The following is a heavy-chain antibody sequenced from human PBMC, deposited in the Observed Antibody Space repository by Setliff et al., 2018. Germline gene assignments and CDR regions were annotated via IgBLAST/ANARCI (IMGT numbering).Heavy chain of an antibody. CDR1: GGFTSSFY. Sequence: ASETLSLTCTISGGFTSSFYWSWIRQAPGKGLEWIGYIKYDGTTDYNPSLDSRVTMSVDTSKNQFSLKLKSVTAADTAMYYCARGCAAGACYSDYYYYMDVWGKGTTVTVSS. CDR2: IKYDGTT. D-gene: IGHD2-15*01. J-gene: IGHJ6*03. V-gene: IGHV4-59*01. CDR3: ARGCAAGACYSDYYYYMDV.